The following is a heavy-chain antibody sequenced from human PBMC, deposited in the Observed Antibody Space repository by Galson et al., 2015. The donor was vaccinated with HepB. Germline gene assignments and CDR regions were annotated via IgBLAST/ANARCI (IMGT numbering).Heavy chain of an antibody. D-gene: IGHD3-22*01. J-gene: IGHJ4*02. CDR3: ARDPNPERYYYDSNYFDY. CDR2: IKQDGSEK. CDR1: GFTFSSYW. Sequence: SLRLSCAASGFTFSSYWMSWVRQAPGKGLEWVANIKQDGSEKYDVDSVKGRFTISRDNAKNSLYRQMNSLRAEDTAVYYCARDPNPERYYYDSNYFDYWGQGTLVTVSS. V-gene: IGHV3-7*03.